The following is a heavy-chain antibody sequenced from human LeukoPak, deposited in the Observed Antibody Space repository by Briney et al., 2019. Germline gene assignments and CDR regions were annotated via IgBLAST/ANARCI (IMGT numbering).Heavy chain of an antibody. CDR2: ISSSSSYI. Sequence: GGSLRLSCAASGFTFSSYSMNWVRQPRGKGLEWVASISSSSSYIYYADSVKGRFTISRDKAKNSLYLQMNSLRAEDTAVYYCARTKRATPFDYWGQGTLVTVSS. CDR3: ARTKRATPFDY. J-gene: IGHJ4*02. V-gene: IGHV3-21*01. D-gene: IGHD1-1*01. CDR1: GFTFSSYS.